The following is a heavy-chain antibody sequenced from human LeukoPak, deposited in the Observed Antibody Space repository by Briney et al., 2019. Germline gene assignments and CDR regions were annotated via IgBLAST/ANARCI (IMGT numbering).Heavy chain of an antibody. CDR3: ARGIYDTGSLGLYFDH. CDR1: GFTFNHYW. J-gene: IGHJ1*01. Sequence: GGSLRLSCAASGFTFNHYWMSWVRQAPGKGLEWLANIKQDGSQIYYVDSVKGRFTTSRDNAKYSLYLQMNSLRAEDTAVYYCARGIYDTGSLGLYFDHWGQGTLVTVSS. D-gene: IGHD3-16*01. V-gene: IGHV3-7*01. CDR2: IKQDGSQI.